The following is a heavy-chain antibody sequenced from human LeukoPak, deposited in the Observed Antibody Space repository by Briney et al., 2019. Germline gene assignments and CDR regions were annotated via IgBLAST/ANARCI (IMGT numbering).Heavy chain of an antibody. D-gene: IGHD3-22*01. CDR3: VCQDHYDTLENFDC. V-gene: IGHV3-49*04. CDR1: GFTLNNGD. Sequence: PGGSLRLSCTASGFTLNNGDITWVRQAPGKGPEWLGFIRSNAYGGTTFYAASVQGKFTISRDDSQGIAYLQMNSVSSEDTAVHYCVCQDHYDTLENFDCWGQGTLVTVSS. J-gene: IGHJ4*02. CDR2: IRSNAYGGTT.